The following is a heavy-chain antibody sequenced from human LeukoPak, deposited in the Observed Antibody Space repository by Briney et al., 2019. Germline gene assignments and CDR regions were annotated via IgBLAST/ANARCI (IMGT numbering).Heavy chain of an antibody. D-gene: IGHD6-19*01. CDR2: IYSSGST. CDR1: GDSISSYY. Sequence: SETLSLTCTVSGDSISSYYWSWIRQPAGEGLEWIGRIYSSGSTNYNPSLKSRVTMSVDTSKNQFSLKLSSVTAADTAVYYCAREGGSGWSGVDYWGQGTLVTVSS. CDR3: AREGGSGWSGVDY. J-gene: IGHJ4*02. V-gene: IGHV4-4*07.